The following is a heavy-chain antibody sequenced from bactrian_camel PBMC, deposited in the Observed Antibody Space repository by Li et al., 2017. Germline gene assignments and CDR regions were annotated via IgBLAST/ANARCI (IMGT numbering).Heavy chain of an antibody. V-gene: IGHV3S28*01. Sequence: QLVESGGGSVQAGGSLRLSCAASGYTYCSNCMSWFRQAPGKEREGVASIYTGDSSTWYVDSVKGRFTISQDNVKNTLYLQMTDLKPEDTGWFYCAARGGGDGYCFSADWKYGGKGTQVTVS. J-gene: IGHJ7*01. D-gene: IGHD1*01. CDR1: GYTYCSNC. CDR2: IYTGDSST.